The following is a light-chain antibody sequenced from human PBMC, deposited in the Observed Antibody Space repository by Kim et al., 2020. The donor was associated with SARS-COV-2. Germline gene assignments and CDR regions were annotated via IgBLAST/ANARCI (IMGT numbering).Light chain of an antibody. CDR2: GAS. CDR1: GSVSIY. V-gene: IGKV3-20*01. CDR3: LQYGSSPRYA. J-gene: IGKJ2*01. Sequence: WSPGERASLACRASGSVSIYLAWYQQKPGQAPRLLIYGASSRATGIPDRFSGSGSGTDFTLTISRLDPEDFAVYYCLQYGSSPRYAFGQGTKLEI.